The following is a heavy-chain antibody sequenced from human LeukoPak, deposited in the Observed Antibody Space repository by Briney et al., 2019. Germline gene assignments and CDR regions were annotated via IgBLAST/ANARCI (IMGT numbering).Heavy chain of an antibody. J-gene: IGHJ5*02. CDR2: ISSSGSTI. Sequence: GGSLRLSCAASGFTFSDYYMSWIRQAPGKGLERVSYISSSGSTIYYADSVKGRFTISRDNAKNSLYLQMNSLRAEDTAVYYCARGYYGSGSRERWFDPWGQGTLVTVSS. V-gene: IGHV3-11*01. D-gene: IGHD3-10*01. CDR3: ARGYYGSGSRERWFDP. CDR1: GFTFSDYY.